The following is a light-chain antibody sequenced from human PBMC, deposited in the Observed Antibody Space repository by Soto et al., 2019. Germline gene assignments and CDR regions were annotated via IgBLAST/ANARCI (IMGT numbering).Light chain of an antibody. CDR1: QSISSW. J-gene: IGKJ1*01. V-gene: IGKV1-5*01. CDR2: DAS. Sequence: DIQMTQSPSTLYPSVGDSVSITSRASQSISSWLAWYQQKPGKAPKLLIYDASSLQSGVPSRFSGSGSGTEFTLTISSLQPDDFATYYCQQYNSYSPTFGQGTKVDIK. CDR3: QQYNSYSPT.